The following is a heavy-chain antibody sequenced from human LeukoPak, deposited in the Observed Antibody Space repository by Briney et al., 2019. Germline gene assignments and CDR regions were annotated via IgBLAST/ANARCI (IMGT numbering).Heavy chain of an antibody. J-gene: IGHJ4*02. CDR3: ARHGEGPYGSGSYQDY. Sequence: SETLSLTCAVSGYSISSGYYWGWIRQPPGKGLEWIGSIYHSGSTYYNPSLKSRVTISVDTSKNQFSLKLSSVTAADTAVYYCARHGEGPYGSGSYQDYWGQGTLATVSS. D-gene: IGHD3-10*01. CDR2: IYHSGST. CDR1: GYSISSGYY. V-gene: IGHV4-38-2*01.